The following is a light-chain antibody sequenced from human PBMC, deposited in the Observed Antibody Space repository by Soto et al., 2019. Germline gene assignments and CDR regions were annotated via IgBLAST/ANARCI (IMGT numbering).Light chain of an antibody. CDR1: RSNIGNNY. J-gene: IGLJ7*01. V-gene: IGLV1-51*01. Sequence: QSVLTQPPSVSATPGQTVTISCSGGRSNIGNNYVSWYQQLPGTAPKLLIYDNNKRPSGIPDRFSGSKSGTSATLGITGLQIGYEADYYCETWDSTLRAAVFGGGTQLTVL. CDR3: ETWDSTLRAAV. CDR2: DNN.